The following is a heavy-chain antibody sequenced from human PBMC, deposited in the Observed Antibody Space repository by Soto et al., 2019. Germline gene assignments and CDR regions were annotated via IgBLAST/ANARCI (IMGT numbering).Heavy chain of an antibody. CDR1: GGTLISNA. V-gene: IGHV1-69*01. CDR3: ASRERVDAFDI. Sequence: QVQLVQSGAEVKKPGSSVKVSCKASGGTLISNAISWVRQAPGQGLEWMGGIIPILGSANYAQKFQDRVTITADESTSTTHMELNSLRSEDAAVYYCASRERVDAFDIWGQWTMVTVSS. J-gene: IGHJ3*02. CDR2: IIPILGSA. D-gene: IGHD1-26*01.